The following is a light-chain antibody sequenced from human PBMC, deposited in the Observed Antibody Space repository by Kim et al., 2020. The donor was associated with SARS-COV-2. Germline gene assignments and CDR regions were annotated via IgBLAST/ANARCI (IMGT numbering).Light chain of an antibody. Sequence: GQKVIFSCSGSSSTIGSNYVSWYQQLPGTAPKLLIYDNNKRPSGIPDRFSGSKSGTSATLGITGLQTGDEADYYCGTWDSSLSAYVFGTGTKVTVL. CDR3: GTWDSSLSAYV. CDR1: SSTIGSNY. V-gene: IGLV1-51*01. J-gene: IGLJ1*01. CDR2: DNN.